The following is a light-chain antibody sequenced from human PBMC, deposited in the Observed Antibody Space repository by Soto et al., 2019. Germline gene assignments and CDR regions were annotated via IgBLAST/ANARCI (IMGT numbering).Light chain of an antibody. J-gene: IGLJ2*01. CDR1: SSDVGGYNF. V-gene: IGLV2-14*01. Sequence: QSVLTQPASVSGSPGQSITISCTGTSSDVGGYNFVSWYQHRPGRAPQLMIYEVTNRPSGVSHRFSGSKSGNTASLTISGLQAEDAADYYCSSYASSSTLVFGGGTKVTVL. CDR2: EVT. CDR3: SSYASSSTLV.